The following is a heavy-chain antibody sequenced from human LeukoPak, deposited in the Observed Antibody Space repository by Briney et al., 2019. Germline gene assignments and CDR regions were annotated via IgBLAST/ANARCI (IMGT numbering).Heavy chain of an antibody. D-gene: IGHD5-24*01. CDR3: ARETGHGYNWMGH. V-gene: IGHV1-69*13. CDR2: IIPIFGTA. CDR1: GCTFSSYA. J-gene: IGHJ4*02. Sequence: GASVKVSCKASGCTFSSYAISWVRQAPGQGLEWMGGIIPIFGTANSAQKFQGRVTITADESTSTAYMELSSLRSEDTAVYYCARETGHGYNWMGHWGQGTLVTVSS.